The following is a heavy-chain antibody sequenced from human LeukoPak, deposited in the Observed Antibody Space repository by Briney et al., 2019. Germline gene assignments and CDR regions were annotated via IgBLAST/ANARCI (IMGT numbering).Heavy chain of an antibody. J-gene: IGHJ6*03. Sequence: ASVKVSCKASGGTFSSYAISWVRQAPAQGLEWMGGVIPIFGTANYAQKLQGRVTITTDESTSTAYMELSSLRSEDTDVYYCAAARWLLPYYYYCYYMDVWGKGTTVTVSS. CDR2: VIPIFGTA. D-gene: IGHD3-22*01. CDR3: AAARWLLPYYYYCYYMDV. V-gene: IGHV1-69*05. CDR1: GGTFSSYA.